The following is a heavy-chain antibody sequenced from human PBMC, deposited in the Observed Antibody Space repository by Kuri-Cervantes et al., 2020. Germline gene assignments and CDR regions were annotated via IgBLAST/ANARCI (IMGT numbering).Heavy chain of an antibody. CDR3: ATATPVWFGELLFCDGGGGGMDV. CDR1: GFTFSSYA. Sequence: GESLKISCAASGFTFSSYAMHWVRQAPGKGLEWVAVLSYDGSNKYYADSVKGRSTISRDNSKNTMYLQTNSLPPEDTAVYYCATATPVWFGELLFCDGGGGGMDVWGQGTTVTVSS. CDR2: LSYDGSNK. V-gene: IGHV3-30-3*01. J-gene: IGHJ6*02. D-gene: IGHD3-10*01.